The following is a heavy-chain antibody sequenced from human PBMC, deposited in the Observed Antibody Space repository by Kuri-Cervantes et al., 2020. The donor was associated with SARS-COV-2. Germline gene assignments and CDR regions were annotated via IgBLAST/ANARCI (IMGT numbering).Heavy chain of an antibody. CDR2: ISFDESDK. CDR3: AREGVVGATTYYYYGMDV. J-gene: IGHJ6*02. CDR1: GFTFSTYR. Sequence: GGSLRLSCAASGFTFSTYRMHWVRQAPGKGLEWVSVISFDESDKDYADSVKGRFTISRDNSKNTLYLQMNSLRAEDTAVYYCAREGVVGATTYYYYGMDVWGQGTTVTVSS. D-gene: IGHD1-26*01. V-gene: IGHV3-30*03.